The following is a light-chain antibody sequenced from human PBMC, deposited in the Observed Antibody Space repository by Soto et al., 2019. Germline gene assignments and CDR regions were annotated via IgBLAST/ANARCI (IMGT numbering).Light chain of an antibody. CDR1: QSVSSN. CDR2: GAS. V-gene: IGKV3-15*01. J-gene: IGKJ3*01. Sequence: EIVMTQSPATLSVSPGARATLSCRASQSVSSNFAGYQQKPGQATRLLIYGASTRATGIPARFSGSGSGTDFTPTISSLQSEDVAVYYCQQYNNWPPMTFGPGTKVDIK. CDR3: QQYNNWPPMT.